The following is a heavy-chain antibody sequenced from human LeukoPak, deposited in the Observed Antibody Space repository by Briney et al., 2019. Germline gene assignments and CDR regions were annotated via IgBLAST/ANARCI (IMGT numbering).Heavy chain of an antibody. CDR2: IFYSGST. CDR1: GDSISNHHYY. V-gene: IGHV4-39*01. D-gene: IGHD5-18*01. J-gene: IGHJ4*02. Sequence: SETLSLTCTVSGDSISNHHYYWGWIRQSPGKGLEWIGSIFYSGSTYYNPSLKSRVTISADTPKHQFSLKLSSVTAADTAVYYCARHWIRGGYNYGYGWDDCWGQGTLVAVSS. CDR3: ARHWIRGGYNYGYGWDDC.